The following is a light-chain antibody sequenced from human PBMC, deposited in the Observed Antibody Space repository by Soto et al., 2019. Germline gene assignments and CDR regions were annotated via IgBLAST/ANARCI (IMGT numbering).Light chain of an antibody. CDR3: QSSDNSLSVYV. CDR1: SSNIGAHYY. V-gene: IGLV1-40*01. CDR2: CNS. Sequence: QSVLTQPPSVSGAPGQRVTISFTGSSSNIGAHYYVHWYQQLPVTAPKLLIFCNSNRASGVPDRFSGANSGTSASLAITWLQAEYEADYYFQSSDNSLSVYVFGTGTKLT. J-gene: IGLJ1*01.